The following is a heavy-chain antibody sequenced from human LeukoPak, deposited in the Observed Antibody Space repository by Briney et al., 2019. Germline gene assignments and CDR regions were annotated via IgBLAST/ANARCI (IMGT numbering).Heavy chain of an antibody. D-gene: IGHD6-13*01. CDR3: ARDREEVGNIAARRGDFDY. CDR1: GGSFSGYY. CDR2: INHSGST. Sequence: SETLSLTCAVYGGSFSGYYWSWIRQPPGKGLEWIGEINHSGSTNYNPSLTSRVTISVDTSKNQFSLKLSSVTAADTAVYYCARDREEVGNIAARRGDFDYWGQGTLVTVSS. V-gene: IGHV4-34*01. J-gene: IGHJ4*02.